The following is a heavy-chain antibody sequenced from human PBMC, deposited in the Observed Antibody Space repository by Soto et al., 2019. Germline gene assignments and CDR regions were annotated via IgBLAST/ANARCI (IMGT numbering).Heavy chain of an antibody. D-gene: IGHD6-19*01. J-gene: IGHJ4*02. V-gene: IGHV2-26*01. Sequence: QVTLKESGPVLVKPTETLTLTCTVSGFSLSNARMGVSWIRQPPGKALEWLAHIFSNDDKSYSTSLKSRLTISKDNSKSQVVLTMTNMDPVDTATYYCARIRLGIAVAGTNFDYWGQGTLVTVSS. CDR3: ARIRLGIAVAGTNFDY. CDR2: IFSNDDK. CDR1: GFSLSNARMG.